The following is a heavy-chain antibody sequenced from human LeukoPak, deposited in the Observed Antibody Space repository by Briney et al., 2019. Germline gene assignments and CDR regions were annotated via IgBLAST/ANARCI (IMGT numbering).Heavy chain of an antibody. CDR3: AKAYYGSGFFDY. CDR2: ISWSSGSI. D-gene: IGHD3-10*01. Sequence: GRSLRLSCAASGFTFDDYAMHWVRQAPGKGLEWVSGISWSSGSIGYADSVKGRFTISRDNAKNSLYLQMNSLRAEDTALYYCAKAYYGSGFFDYWGQGTLVTVSS. CDR1: GFTFDDYA. V-gene: IGHV3-9*01. J-gene: IGHJ4*02.